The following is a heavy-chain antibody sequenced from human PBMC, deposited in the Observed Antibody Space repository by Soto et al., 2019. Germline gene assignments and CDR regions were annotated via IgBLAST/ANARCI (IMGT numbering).Heavy chain of an antibody. CDR1: GHTFTSYG. CDR2: ISAYNGNT. D-gene: IGHD4-17*01. V-gene: IGHV1-18*01. CDR3: ARDLYGDYSRDAFDI. Sequence: ASVKVSCKASGHTFTSYGISWVRQAPGQGLEWMGWISAYNGNTNYAQKLQGRVTMTTDTSTSTAYMELRSLRSDDTAVYYCARDLYGDYSRDAFDIWGQGTMVTVSS. J-gene: IGHJ3*02.